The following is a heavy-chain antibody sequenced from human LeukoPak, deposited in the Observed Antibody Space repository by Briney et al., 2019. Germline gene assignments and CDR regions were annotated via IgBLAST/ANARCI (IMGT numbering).Heavy chain of an antibody. CDR3: ARDPGIAVAGTFDY. J-gene: IGHJ4*02. D-gene: IGHD6-19*01. V-gene: IGHV3-21*01. CDR1: GFTFSSYS. CDR2: ISSSSSYI. Sequence: GSLRLSCAASGFTFSSYSMNWVRQAPGKGLEWVSSISSSSSYIYYAGSVKGRFTISRGNAKNSLYLQMNSLRAEDTAVYYCARDPGIAVAGTFDYWGQGTLVTVSS.